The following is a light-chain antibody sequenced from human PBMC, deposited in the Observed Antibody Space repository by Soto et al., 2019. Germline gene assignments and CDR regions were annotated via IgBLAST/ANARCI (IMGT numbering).Light chain of an antibody. CDR3: QHYNSYSEA. V-gene: IGKV2-28*01. CDR2: KAS. CDR1: QSLLHSNGYSY. Sequence: DIVMTQSPLSLPVTPGEPASISCRSSQSLLHSNGYSYLDWYLQKPGQSPQLLIYKASTLKSGVPSRFSGSGSGTEFTLTISSLQPDDFATYYCQHYNSYSEAFGQGTNVDIK. J-gene: IGKJ1*01.